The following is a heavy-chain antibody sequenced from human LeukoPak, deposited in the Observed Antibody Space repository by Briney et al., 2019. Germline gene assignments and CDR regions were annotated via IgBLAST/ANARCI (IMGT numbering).Heavy chain of an antibody. CDR3: ARHDLLSGYYALDY. CDR1: GFTFSSYG. J-gene: IGHJ4*02. Sequence: GGTLRLSCAASGFTFSSYGMSWVRQAPGKGLEWVSAISGSGGRTYYADSVKGRFTISRDNSKNTLYLQMNSLRAEDTAVYYCARHDLLSGYYALDYWGPGTLVIVSS. CDR2: ISGSGGRT. D-gene: IGHD3-3*01. V-gene: IGHV3-23*01.